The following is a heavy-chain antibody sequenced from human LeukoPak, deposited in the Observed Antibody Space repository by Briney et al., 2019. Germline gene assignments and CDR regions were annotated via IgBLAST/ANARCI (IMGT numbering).Heavy chain of an antibody. Sequence: GGSLRLSCAASGFTFSDYYMSWIRQAPGKGLEWVSYISTSGTVIYYADSVKGRFTMSRDNANNSLSLHMNSLRAEDTAVYYCATFGENRYFDFWGLGAPVTVSS. J-gene: IGHJ4*02. V-gene: IGHV3-11*01. CDR3: ATFGENRYFDF. D-gene: IGHD3-10*01. CDR1: GFTFSDYY. CDR2: ISTSGTVI.